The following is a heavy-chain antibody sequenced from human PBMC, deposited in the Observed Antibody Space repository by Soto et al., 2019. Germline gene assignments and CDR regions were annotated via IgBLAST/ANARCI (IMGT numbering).Heavy chain of an antibody. CDR3: ARGYAYIWGSYRFWFDP. Sequence: QVQLQESDPGLVKPSETLSLTCTVSGGTISSYYWSWIRQPPGKGLEWIGYIYYSGSTNYNPSLKSRVTISVDTSKNQFSLKLSSVTAADTAVYYCARGYAYIWGSYRFWFDPWGQGTLVTVSS. J-gene: IGHJ5*02. V-gene: IGHV4-59*01. D-gene: IGHD3-16*02. CDR2: IYYSGST. CDR1: GGTISSYY.